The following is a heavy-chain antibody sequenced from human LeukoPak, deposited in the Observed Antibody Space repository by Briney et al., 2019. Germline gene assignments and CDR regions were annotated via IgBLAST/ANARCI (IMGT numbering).Heavy chain of an antibody. V-gene: IGHV3-30*02. J-gene: IGHJ4*02. CDR2: IRFDGINK. CDR3: AKVPEDPYYYDSSGHGLDY. CDR1: GFTFDTYG. D-gene: IGHD3-22*01. Sequence: GGSLRLSCEASGFTFDTYGMHWVRQTPDKGLEWVAFIRFDGINKFYADSVKGRFTISRGNSKNALYLQMNSLRAEDTAVYYCAKVPEDPYYYDSSGHGLDYWGQGTLVTVSS.